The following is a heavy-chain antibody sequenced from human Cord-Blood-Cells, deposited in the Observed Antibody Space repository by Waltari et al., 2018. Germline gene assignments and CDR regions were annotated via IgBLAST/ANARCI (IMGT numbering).Heavy chain of an antibody. V-gene: IGHV2-5*01. J-gene: IGHJ4*02. CDR1: GFSLSTSGVG. Sequence: QITLKESGPTLVKPTQTITLTCTFSGFSLSTSGVGVGWLRQPPGQALEWLALIYWNDEKRYSPSLKSRLTITKDTSKNQVVLTMTNMDPVDTATYYCAHRRSYYGSGSYYNSYYYFDYWGQGTLVTVSS. CDR2: IYWNDEK. CDR3: AHRRSYYGSGSYYNSYYYFDY. D-gene: IGHD3-10*01.